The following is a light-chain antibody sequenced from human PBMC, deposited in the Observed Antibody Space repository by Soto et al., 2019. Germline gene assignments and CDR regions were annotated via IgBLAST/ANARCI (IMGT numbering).Light chain of an antibody. J-gene: IGLJ2*01. V-gene: IGLV2-8*01. CDR2: DVT. CDR1: LSDVGGQNS. CDR3: SSYTGTTVI. Sequence: VLTQPPSASGSPGQSVTISCTGTLSDVGGQNSVSWYRQDPGKAPQLIVYDVTQRPSGVPDRFSGSRSGSTASLTVSGLQAEDEANYYCSSYTGTTVIFGGGTKVTVL.